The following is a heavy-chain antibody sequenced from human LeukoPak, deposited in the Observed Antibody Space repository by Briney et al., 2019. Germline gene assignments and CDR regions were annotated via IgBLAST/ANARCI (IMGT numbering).Heavy chain of an antibody. V-gene: IGHV3-23*01. CDR1: GITVTNYG. D-gene: IGHD2-15*01. J-gene: IGHJ4*02. Sequence: GGSLRLSCAVSGITVTNYGMSWVRQAPGKGLEWVAGISDSGGRTNYADSVKGRFTISRDNSKNTLYLQMNSLRAEDTAVYYCAKEQDQCSGGSCITYFDYWGQGTLVTVSS. CDR2: ISDSGGRT. CDR3: AKEQDQCSGGSCITYFDY.